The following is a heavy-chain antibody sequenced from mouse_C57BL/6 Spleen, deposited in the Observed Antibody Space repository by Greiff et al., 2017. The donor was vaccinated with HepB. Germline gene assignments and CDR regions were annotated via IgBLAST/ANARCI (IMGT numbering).Heavy chain of an antibody. D-gene: IGHD1-1*01. CDR1: GYAFSSSW. CDR2: IYPGDGDT. CDR3: ARIEREDYYGSSSY. Sequence: QVQLQQSGPELVKPGASVKISCKASGYAFSSSWMNWVKQRPGKGLEWIGRIYPGDGDTNYNGKFKGKATLTADKSSSTAYMQLSSLTSEDSAVYFCARIEREDYYGSSSYWGQGTTLTVSS. J-gene: IGHJ2*01. V-gene: IGHV1-82*01.